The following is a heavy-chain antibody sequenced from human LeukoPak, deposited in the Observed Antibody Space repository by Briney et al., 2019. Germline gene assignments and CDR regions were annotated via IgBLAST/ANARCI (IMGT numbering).Heavy chain of an antibody. V-gene: IGHV4-59*01. CDR2: IYYSGST. CDR1: GGSISSYY. D-gene: IGHD2-15*01. Sequence: PSETLSLTCTVSGGSISSYYWSWIRQPPGKGLEWIGYIYYSGSTNYNPSLKSRVTISVDTSKNQFSLKLSSVTAADTVVYYCARFKWYFDYWGQGTLVTVSS. CDR3: ARFKWYFDY. J-gene: IGHJ4*02.